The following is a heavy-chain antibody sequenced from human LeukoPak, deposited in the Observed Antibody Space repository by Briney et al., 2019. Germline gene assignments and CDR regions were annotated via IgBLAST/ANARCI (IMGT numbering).Heavy chain of an antibody. CDR2: ISSSSSYI. D-gene: IGHD1-26*01. V-gene: IGHV3-21*01. Sequence: GGSLRLSCAASGFTFSSYSMNWVRQAPGKGLEWVSSISSSSSYIYYADSVKGRFTVSRDNSKSTLFLQMNSLREEDTAVYYCAKLPMGATTVHWGQGTLVTVSS. CDR3: AKLPMGATTVH. J-gene: IGHJ4*02. CDR1: GFTFSSYS.